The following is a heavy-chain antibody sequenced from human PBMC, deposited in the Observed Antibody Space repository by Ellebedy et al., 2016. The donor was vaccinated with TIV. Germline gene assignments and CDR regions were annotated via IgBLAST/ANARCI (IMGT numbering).Heavy chain of an antibody. Sequence: SETLSLTXAVSGGSISSGGYSWSWIRQPPGKGLEWIGYIYHSGSTYYNPSLKSRVTISVDRSKNQFSLKLSSVTAADTAVYYCARGRWVVAATDRWYYFDYWGQGTLVTVSS. D-gene: IGHD2-15*01. V-gene: IGHV4-30-2*01. CDR2: IYHSGST. CDR1: GGSISSGGYS. CDR3: ARGRWVVAATDRWYYFDY. J-gene: IGHJ4*02.